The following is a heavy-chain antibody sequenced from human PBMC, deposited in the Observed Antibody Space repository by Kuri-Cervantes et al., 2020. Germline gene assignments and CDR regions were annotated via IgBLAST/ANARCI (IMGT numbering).Heavy chain of an antibody. CDR1: GGSFSGYY. V-gene: IGHV4-34*01. CDR3: ARQTTYSSSYTYYFDY. Sequence: SETLSLTCAVYGGSFSGYYWSWIRQPPGKGLEWIGEINHRGSINYNPSLKSRVTISVDTSKDQFSLKLNSVTAADTAVYYCARQTTYSSSYTYYFDYWGQGTLVTVSS. J-gene: IGHJ4*02. D-gene: IGHD6-13*01. CDR2: INHRGSI.